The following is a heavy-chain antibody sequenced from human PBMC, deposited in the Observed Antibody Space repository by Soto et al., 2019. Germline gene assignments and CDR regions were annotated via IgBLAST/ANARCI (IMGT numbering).Heavy chain of an antibody. CDR1: GYTFTSYG. V-gene: IGHV1-3*01. CDR2: INAGNGNT. D-gene: IGHD5-18*01. J-gene: IGHJ4*02. CDR3: ARDPGYSYGYN. Sequence: ASVKVSCKASGYTFTSYGISWVRQAPGQGLEWMGWINAGNGNTKYSQKFQGRVTITRDTSASTAYMELSSLRSEDTAVYYCARDPGYSYGYNWGQGTLVTAS.